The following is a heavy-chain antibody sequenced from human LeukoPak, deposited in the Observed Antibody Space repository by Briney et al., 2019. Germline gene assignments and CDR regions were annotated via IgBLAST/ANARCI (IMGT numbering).Heavy chain of an antibody. D-gene: IGHD1-26*01. CDR2: INTDGSST. V-gene: IGHV3-74*01. CDR3: ARPIVGATTGYDY. CDR1: GFTFSSYW. J-gene: IGHJ4*02. Sequence: PGGSLRLSCAASGFTFSSYWMHWVRQAPGKGLVWVSRINTDGSSTSYADSVKGRFTISRDNAKNSLYLQMNSLRAEDTAVYYCARPIVGATTGYDYWGQGTLVTVSS.